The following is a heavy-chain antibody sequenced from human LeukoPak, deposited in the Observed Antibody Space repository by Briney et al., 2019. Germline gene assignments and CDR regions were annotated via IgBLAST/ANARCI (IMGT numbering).Heavy chain of an antibody. V-gene: IGHV3-21*04. CDR1: GFTFSTYN. CDR2: ISSSRNDI. Sequence: GSLRLSCAASGFTFSTYNMNWVRQAPGKGLEWVSSISSSRNDIYYADSVKGRFTISRDNSKNTLYLQMNSLRAEDTAVYYCAKDRGGFLGGQGTLVTVSS. D-gene: IGHD3-10*01. J-gene: IGHJ4*02. CDR3: AKDRGGFL.